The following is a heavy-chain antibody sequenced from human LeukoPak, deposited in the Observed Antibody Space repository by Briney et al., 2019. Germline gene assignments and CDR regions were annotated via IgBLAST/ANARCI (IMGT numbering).Heavy chain of an antibody. V-gene: IGHV3-21*01. CDR1: GFTFSSYS. D-gene: IGHD5-24*01. J-gene: IGHJ3*02. CDR2: ISSSSSYI. CDR3: ARDRRDGYPDAFDI. Sequence: PGGSLRLSCAASGFTFSSYSMNWVRQAPGKGLEWVSSISSSSSYIYYADSVKGRFTISRDNAKNSLYLQMNSLRAEDTAVCYCARDRRDGYPDAFDIWGQGTMVTVSS.